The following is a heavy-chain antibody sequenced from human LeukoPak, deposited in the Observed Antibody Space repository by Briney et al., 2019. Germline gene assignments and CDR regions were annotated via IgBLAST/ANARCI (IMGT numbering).Heavy chain of an antibody. V-gene: IGHV4-61*01. CDR1: GGSVSSGSYC. CDR3: ARQNSGARLNV. J-gene: IGHJ6*02. Sequence: SETLSLTCTVSGGSVSSGSYCWSWIRQPPGKGLEWIGYIYYSGSTNYNPSLKSRVTISVDTSKNQFSLQLSSVTAADTAVYFCARQNSGARLNVWGQGTTVTVSS. D-gene: IGHD6-25*01. CDR2: IYYSGST.